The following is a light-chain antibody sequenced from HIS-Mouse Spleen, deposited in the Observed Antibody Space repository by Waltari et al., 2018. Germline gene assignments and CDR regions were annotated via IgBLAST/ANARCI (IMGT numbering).Light chain of an antibody. CDR3: YSTDSSGNHRV. CDR2: EES. Sequence: SYELTQPPSVSVSPGQTARITCSGDALPKKYAYWYQQKSGQAPVVVIYEESKRPSGIPARFSGSSSGTMATLTISGAQVEDEADYYCYSTDSSGNHRVFGGGTKLTVL. CDR1: ALPKKY. V-gene: IGLV3-10*01. J-gene: IGLJ2*01.